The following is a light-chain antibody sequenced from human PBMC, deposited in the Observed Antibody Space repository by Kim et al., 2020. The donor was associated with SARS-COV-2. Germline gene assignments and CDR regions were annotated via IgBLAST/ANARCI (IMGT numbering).Light chain of an antibody. CDR2: SAS. V-gene: IGKV3-20*01. CDR1: QIINRNY. Sequence: SPGESATLSCRASQIINRNYLAWFQQKPGQAPRLLMFSASRRAAGVPERFSGSGSGTDFTLSIARLEADDFAVYYCQQYGTSPLTFSPGTKVDIK. CDR3: QQYGTSPLT. J-gene: IGKJ3*01.